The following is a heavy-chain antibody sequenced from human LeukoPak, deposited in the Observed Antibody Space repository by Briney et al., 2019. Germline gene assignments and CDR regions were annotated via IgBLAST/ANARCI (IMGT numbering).Heavy chain of an antibody. V-gene: IGHV4-38-2*02. CDR3: ARDTEGYCSSISCYMDAFDI. D-gene: IGHD2-2*02. Sequence: SETLSLTCTVSGSSISSGYYWGWIRQPAGKGLEWIGRIYSSGNTNYNPTLKSRVTMSVDTSKNQFSLRLSSVTAADTAVYYCARDTEGYCSSISCYMDAFDIWGQGTMVTVSS. CDR1: GSSISSGYY. CDR2: IYSSGNT. J-gene: IGHJ3*02.